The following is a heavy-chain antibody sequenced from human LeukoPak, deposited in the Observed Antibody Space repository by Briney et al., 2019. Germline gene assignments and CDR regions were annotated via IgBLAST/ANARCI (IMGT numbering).Heavy chain of an antibody. Sequence: GGSLRLSCAASGFTFSTYWMSWVRQPPGKGLEWVANIKQDGSEKYYVDSVKGRITISRDNAKNSLYLQMNSLRAEDTAVYYCARDRVIAAADYWGQGTLVTVSS. CDR2: IKQDGSEK. CDR1: GFTFSTYW. V-gene: IGHV3-7*01. D-gene: IGHD6-13*01. J-gene: IGHJ4*02. CDR3: ARDRVIAAADY.